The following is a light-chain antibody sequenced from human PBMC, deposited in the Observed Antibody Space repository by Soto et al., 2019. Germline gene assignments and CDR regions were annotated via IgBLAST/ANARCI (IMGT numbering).Light chain of an antibody. CDR2: GAS. J-gene: IGKJ2*01. V-gene: IGKV3-20*01. CDR1: QSVSSSY. Sequence: EIVLTQSPRTLSLSPGERATLSCRASQSVSSSYLAWYQQKPGQAPRLLLYGASSRATGIPDRCSGSGSGTAFTLTIRSLEPEHFAVYYCQRYGRSPPNTCGQGTKLEIK. CDR3: QRYGRSPPNT.